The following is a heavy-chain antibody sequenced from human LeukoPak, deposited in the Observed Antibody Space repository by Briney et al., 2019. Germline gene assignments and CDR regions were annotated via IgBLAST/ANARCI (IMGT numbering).Heavy chain of an antibody. CDR1: GYTFTGYY. D-gene: IGHD3-10*01. J-gene: IGHJ4*02. V-gene: IGHV1-2*02. Sequence: ASVKVSCKASGYTFTGYYMHWVRQAPGQGLEWMGWINPNSGGTNYAQKLQGRVTMTTDTSTSTAYMELRSLRSDDTAVYYCARNPPYGSGTFAADYWGQGTLVTVSS. CDR3: ARNPPYGSGTFAADY. CDR2: INPNSGGT.